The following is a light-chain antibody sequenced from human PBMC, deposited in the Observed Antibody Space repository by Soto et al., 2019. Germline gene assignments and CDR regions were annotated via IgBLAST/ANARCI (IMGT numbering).Light chain of an antibody. J-gene: IGKJ1*01. Sequence: EVVMTQSPDTLSVSPGERATLSCRASQSVSSNLAWYQQKLGQAPRLLIYGASTRATGISAKFSGSGSGTEFTLTISRLQSEDFAIYYCQQYNNWPRTFGQGTRVEIK. V-gene: IGKV3-15*01. CDR3: QQYNNWPRT. CDR2: GAS. CDR1: QSVSSN.